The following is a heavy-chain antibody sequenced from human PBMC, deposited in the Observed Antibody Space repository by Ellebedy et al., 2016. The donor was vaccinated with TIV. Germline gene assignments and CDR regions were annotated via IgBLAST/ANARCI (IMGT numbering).Heavy chain of an antibody. J-gene: IGHJ6*02. CDR3: AREGDTAMVHGMDV. CDR2: ITYDGSNQ. CDR1: GFSFDIYS. D-gene: IGHD5-18*01. Sequence: PGGSLRLSCEASGFSFDIYSMHWVRQAPGKGLEWVAVITYDGSNQHYADSVKGRFTISRDSSKNTLHLEMTSLRVEDTAMYYCAREGDTAMVHGMDVWGQGTTVTVSS. V-gene: IGHV3-30-3*01.